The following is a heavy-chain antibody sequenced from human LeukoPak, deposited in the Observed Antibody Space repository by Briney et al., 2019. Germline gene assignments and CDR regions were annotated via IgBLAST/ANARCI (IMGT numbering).Heavy chain of an antibody. V-gene: IGHV4-61*02. J-gene: IGHJ6*03. CDR2: IYTSGST. D-gene: IGHD3-10*01. CDR1: GGSISSGSYY. Sequence: SSETLSLTCTVSGGSISSGSYYWSWIRQPAGKGLEWIGRIYTSGSTNYNPSLKSRVTISVDTSKNQFSLKLSSVTAADTAVYYCARDRGIPSGYYYMDVWGKGTTVTVSS. CDR3: ARDRGIPSGYYYMDV.